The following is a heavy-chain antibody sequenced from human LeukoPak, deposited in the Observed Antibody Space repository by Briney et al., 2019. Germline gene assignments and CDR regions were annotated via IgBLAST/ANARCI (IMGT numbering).Heavy chain of an antibody. V-gene: IGHV3-9*01. CDR2: ISWNSGSI. CDR3: AKSEGPDSSGYYTIDY. CDR1: GFTFDDYA. J-gene: IGHJ4*02. D-gene: IGHD3-22*01. Sequence: GGSLRLSCAASGFTFDDYAMHWVRQAPGKGLEWVSGISWNSGSIGYADSVKGRFTISRDNAKNSLYLQTNSLRAEDTALYYCAKSEGPDSSGYYTIDYWGQGTLVTVSS.